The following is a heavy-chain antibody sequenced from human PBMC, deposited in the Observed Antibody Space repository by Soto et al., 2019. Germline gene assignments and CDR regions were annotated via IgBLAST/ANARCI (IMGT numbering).Heavy chain of an antibody. Sequence: SETLSLTCTVSGGSISSTSYYWGWIRQPPGKGLEWIGTIYYNGGTYYNPSLKSRVTISVDTSKNQFSLKLSSVTAADTAVYYCASQSLCTNGVCYTPYYYYGMDVWGQGTTVTVSS. D-gene: IGHD2-8*01. V-gene: IGHV4-39*01. CDR1: GGSISSTSYY. CDR2: IYYNGGT. J-gene: IGHJ6*02. CDR3: ASQSLCTNGVCYTPYYYYGMDV.